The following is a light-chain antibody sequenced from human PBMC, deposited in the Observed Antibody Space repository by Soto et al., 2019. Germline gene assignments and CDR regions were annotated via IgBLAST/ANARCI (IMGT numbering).Light chain of an antibody. V-gene: IGKV1-39*01. J-gene: IGKJ5*01. CDR2: ATS. CDR3: QQSYSTPPIT. CDR1: QRISSY. Sequence: DIQMTQSPSSLSASVGDRVTITCRASQRISSYLHWYQQKPGKAPKLLIYATSSLQSGVPPRFSGSGSGTDFTLTISSLQPEDFATYYCQQSYSTPPITFGQGTRLEIK.